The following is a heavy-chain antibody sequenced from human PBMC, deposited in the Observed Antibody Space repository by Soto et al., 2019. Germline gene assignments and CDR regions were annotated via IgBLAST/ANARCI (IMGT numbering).Heavy chain of an antibody. CDR1: GFTVSSNY. D-gene: IGHD2-15*01. V-gene: IGHV3-66*01. J-gene: IGHJ6*02. Sequence: EVQLVESGGGLVQPGGSLRLSCAASGFTVSSNYMSWVRQAPGKGLEWVSVIYSGGSTYYADSVKCRFTISRDNSKNTLYLQMNSMRAAETAVYYCARDRRTPAGMDVWGQRTTVTVSS. CDR3: ARDRRTPAGMDV. CDR2: IYSGGST.